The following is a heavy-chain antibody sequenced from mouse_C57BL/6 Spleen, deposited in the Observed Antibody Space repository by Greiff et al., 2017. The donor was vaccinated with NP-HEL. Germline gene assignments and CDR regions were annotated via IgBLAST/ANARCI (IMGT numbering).Heavy chain of an antibody. CDR1: GFTFSSYA. Sequence: EVKLMESGGGLVKPGGSLKLSCAASGFTFSSYAMSWVRQTPEKRLEWVATISDGGSYTYYPDNVKGRFTISRDNAKNNLYLQMSHLKSEDTAMYYCAGDLLYYGSSHFDYWGQGTTLTVSS. CDR2: ISDGGSYT. D-gene: IGHD1-1*01. CDR3: AGDLLYYGSSHFDY. V-gene: IGHV5-4*01. J-gene: IGHJ2*01.